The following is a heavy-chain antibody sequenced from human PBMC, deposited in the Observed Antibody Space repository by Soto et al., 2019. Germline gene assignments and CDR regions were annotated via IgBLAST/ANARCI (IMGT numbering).Heavy chain of an antibody. D-gene: IGHD1-1*01. CDR2: ISAENGNS. CDR1: GYTFTSYG. Sequence: QVHLVQSGAEVKKPGASVKVSCKASGYTFTSYGITWVRQAPGQGLEWMGWISAENGNSDYARKLQGRVIVTRDTSTSTAYMELRRLRSDDTAVYYCAGGRYGDYWGQGALVTVSS. J-gene: IGHJ4*02. V-gene: IGHV1-18*01. CDR3: AGGRYGDY.